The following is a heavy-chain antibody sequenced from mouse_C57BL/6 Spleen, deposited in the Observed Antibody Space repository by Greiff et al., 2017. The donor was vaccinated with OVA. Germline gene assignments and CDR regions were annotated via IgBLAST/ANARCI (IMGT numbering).Heavy chain of an antibody. CDR3: ARGDLGAMDY. D-gene: IGHD3-3*01. J-gene: IGHJ4*01. CDR2: IYPGSGNT. V-gene: IGHV1-66*01. CDR1: GYSFTSYY. Sequence: QVQLKQSGPELVKPGASVKISCKASGYSFTSYYIHWVKQRPGQGLEWIGWIYPGSGNTKYNEKFKGKATLTADTSSSTAYMQLSSLTSEDSAVYYCARGDLGAMDYWGQGTSVTVSS.